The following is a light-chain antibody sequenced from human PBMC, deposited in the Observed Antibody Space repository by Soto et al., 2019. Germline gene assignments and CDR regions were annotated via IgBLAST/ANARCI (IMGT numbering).Light chain of an antibody. J-gene: IGKJ4*01. CDR2: KAS. Sequence: DIQCSNSCSTLSARERDRVTISCRASQSVSILLAWYQQKPGRAPKLLIYKASGLESGVPSRFSGSGSGTEFTLTISILQPEDFATYYCLQHTSYPRVTCGGGTKVAIK. CDR1: QSVSIL. CDR3: LQHTSYPRVT. V-gene: IGKV1-5*03.